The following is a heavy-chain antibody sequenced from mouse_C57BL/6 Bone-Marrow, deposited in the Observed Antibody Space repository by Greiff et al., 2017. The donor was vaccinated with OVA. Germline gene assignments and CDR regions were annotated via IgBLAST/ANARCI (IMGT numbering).Heavy chain of an antibody. J-gene: IGHJ2*01. CDR3: ARLYYDYDGRSFDY. Sequence: EVKLQESGAELVRPGSSVKMSCKTSGYTFTSYGINWVKQRPGQGLEWIGYIYIGNGYTEYNEKFKGKATLTSDTSSSTAYMQLSSLTSEDSAIYFCARLYYDYDGRSFDYWGQGTTLTVSS. V-gene: IGHV1-58*01. D-gene: IGHD2-4*01. CDR1: GYTFTSYG. CDR2: IYIGNGYT.